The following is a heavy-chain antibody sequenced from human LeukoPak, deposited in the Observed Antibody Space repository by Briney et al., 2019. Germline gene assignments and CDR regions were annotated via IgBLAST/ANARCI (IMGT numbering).Heavy chain of an antibody. V-gene: IGHV1-8*01. D-gene: IGHD6-13*01. Sequence: ASVKVSCKASGYTFTSYDINWVRQATGQGLEWMGWMNPNSGNTGYAQKFQGRVTTTRDTSISTAYMELSSLRSEDTAVYYCAGGSRGLWPGIAAAVPFDPWGQGTLVTVSS. CDR2: MNPNSGNT. CDR1: GYTFTSYD. CDR3: AGGSRGLWPGIAAAVPFDP. J-gene: IGHJ5*02.